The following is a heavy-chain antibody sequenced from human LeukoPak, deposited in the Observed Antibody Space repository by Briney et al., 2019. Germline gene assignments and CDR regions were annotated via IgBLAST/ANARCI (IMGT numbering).Heavy chain of an antibody. V-gene: IGHV3-48*01. CDR2: ISSDSRAI. CDR3: ASDYGDPAYSYGLAYFDY. D-gene: IGHD5-18*01. Sequence: GGSLRLSCAASGFSFSLYNMYWVRQAPGKGLEWISYISSDSRAISYADSVKGRFITSRDNVKNSLFLQMYSLGAEDTAVYYCASDYGDPAYSYGLAYFDYWGQGTLVTVSS. CDR1: GFSFSLYN. J-gene: IGHJ4*02.